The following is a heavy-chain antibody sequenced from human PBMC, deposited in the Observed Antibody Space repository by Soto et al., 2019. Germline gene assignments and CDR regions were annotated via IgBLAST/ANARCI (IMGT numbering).Heavy chain of an antibody. Sequence: ASVKVSFKAFGGTFSRYPISWLRQAPGQGLEWMGGIIPIFGTANYAQKFQGRVTITADESTSTAYMELSSLRSEDTAVYYCARKGRPYDSTGRLDYWGQGTLVTVSS. J-gene: IGHJ4*02. CDR2: IIPIFGTA. CDR3: ARKGRPYDSTGRLDY. CDR1: GGTFSRYP. V-gene: IGHV1-69*13. D-gene: IGHD3-22*01.